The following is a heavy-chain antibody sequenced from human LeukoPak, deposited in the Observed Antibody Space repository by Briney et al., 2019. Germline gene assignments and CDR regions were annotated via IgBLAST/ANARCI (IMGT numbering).Heavy chain of an antibody. CDR2: INPSGGST. Sequence: GASVTVSRQASAYTFTNYYMHWPPHPPSQPLPWTRIINPSGGSTSYAQKLQGRIAMTWDTSTSTVYMELSSLRSEDSGVYCCARDNGSGRGPFLDYWGQGTLVTVSS. CDR1: AYTFTNYY. CDR3: ARDNGSGRGPFLDY. J-gene: IGHJ4*02. D-gene: IGHD2-8*01. V-gene: IGHV1-46*04.